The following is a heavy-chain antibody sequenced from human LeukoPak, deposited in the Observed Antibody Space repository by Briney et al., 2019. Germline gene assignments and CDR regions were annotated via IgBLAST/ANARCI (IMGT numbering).Heavy chain of an antibody. CDR1: GFTVSSNY. V-gene: IGHV3-66*02. CDR3: ARSRLGYRSSTSCYFSREFDY. Sequence: PGGSLRLSCAASGFTVSSNYMSWVRQAPGKGLEWVSVVYSGGSTYYADSVKGRFTISRDNSKNTLYLQMNSLRAEDTAVYYCARSRLGYRSSTSCYFSREFDYWGQGTLVTVSS. D-gene: IGHD2-2*01. CDR2: VYSGGST. J-gene: IGHJ4*02.